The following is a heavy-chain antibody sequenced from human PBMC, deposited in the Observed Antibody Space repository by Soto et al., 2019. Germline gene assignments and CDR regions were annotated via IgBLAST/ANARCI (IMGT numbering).Heavy chain of an antibody. V-gene: IGHV3-49*04. CDR2: IRMKAYGGTT. D-gene: IGHD3-3*01. CDR3: LRFLAIDFDS. J-gene: IGHJ4*02. CDR1: GFNFAAYT. Sequence: LRLSCLASGFNFAAYTMCWVRLTPGQGLEWVGFIRMKAYGGTTDYAASGNRRFTISSDDSRKIGYLQISRLKIEDKAVYYCLRFLAIDFDSWGQGTLVTVSS.